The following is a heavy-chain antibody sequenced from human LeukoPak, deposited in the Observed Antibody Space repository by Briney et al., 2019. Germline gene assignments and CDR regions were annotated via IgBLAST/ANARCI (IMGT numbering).Heavy chain of an antibody. D-gene: IGHD5-12*01. Sequence: GGSLRLSCAASGFTFSSYWMHWVRQAPGKGLVWVSRINTDGSSTNYADSVKGRFTISRDNAKNSLYLQMNSLRSEDTAVYYCATPGALIVGIVFWGQGTMVTVSS. CDR3: ATPGALIVGIVF. V-gene: IGHV3-74*01. CDR2: INTDGSST. CDR1: GFTFSSYW. J-gene: IGHJ3*01.